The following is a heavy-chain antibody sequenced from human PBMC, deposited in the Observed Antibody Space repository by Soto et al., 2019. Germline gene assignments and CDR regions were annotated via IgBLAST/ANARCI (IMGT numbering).Heavy chain of an antibody. CDR2: INAGNGNT. CDR3: ARGSSAYPYYFDY. Sequence: QVQLVQSGAEEKKPGASVKVSCKASGYTFTSYAMHWVRQAPGQSLEWMGWINAGNGNTKYSQNFQGRVTITRDTAASTAYMELSSLRSEDTAVYYCARGSSAYPYYFDYWGQGTLVTVSS. D-gene: IGHD3-22*01. V-gene: IGHV1-3*05. CDR1: GYTFTSYA. J-gene: IGHJ4*02.